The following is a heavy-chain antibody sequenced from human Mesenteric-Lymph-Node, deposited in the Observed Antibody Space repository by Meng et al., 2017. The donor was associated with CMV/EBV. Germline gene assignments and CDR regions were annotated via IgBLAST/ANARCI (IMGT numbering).Heavy chain of an antibody. CDR3: AGNGRFWSGYSYYYYYGMDV. J-gene: IGHJ6*02. V-gene: IGHV3-74*01. CDR2: ISSDGSST. CDR1: GFTFSSSW. Sequence: GESLKISCTASGFTFSSSWMHWVRQAPRKGLVWVSTISSDGSSTTYADSVKGRFTISRDNAKNTLYLQMNSLRAEDTAVYYCAGNGRFWSGYSYYYYYGMDVWGQGTTVTVSS. D-gene: IGHD3-3*01.